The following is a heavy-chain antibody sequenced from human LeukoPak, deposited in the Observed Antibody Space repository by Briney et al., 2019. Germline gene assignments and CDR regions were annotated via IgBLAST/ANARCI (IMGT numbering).Heavy chain of an antibody. CDR1: GGSISSSTYY. D-gene: IGHD4-23*01. CDR2: IYYSGST. V-gene: IGHV4-39*01. J-gene: IGHJ3*01. CDR3: ARHSDYVGDSSLDTDAFDV. Sequence: SETLSLTCTVSGGSISSSTYYWVWIRQPPGKGLEWIATIYYSGSTYYNPSLKSRVTISVYTSNNQFSLTLSSVTAADTAMYYCARHSDYVGDSSLDTDAFDVWGRGTMVTVSS.